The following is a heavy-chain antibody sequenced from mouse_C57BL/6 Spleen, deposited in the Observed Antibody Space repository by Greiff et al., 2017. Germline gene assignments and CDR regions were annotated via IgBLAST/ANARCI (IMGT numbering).Heavy chain of an antibody. J-gene: IGHJ4*01. D-gene: IGHD2-1*01. Sequence: VQLQQSGPGLVQPSQSLSITCTVSGFSLTSYGVHWVRQSPGKGLEWLGVIWSGGSTDYNAAFIYRLSISKDNSKSQVFIKMNSLQADDTAIYYCARNPIYYGNYDAMDYWGQGTSVTVSS. V-gene: IGHV2-2*01. CDR1: GFSLTSYG. CDR2: IWSGGST. CDR3: ARNPIYYGNYDAMDY.